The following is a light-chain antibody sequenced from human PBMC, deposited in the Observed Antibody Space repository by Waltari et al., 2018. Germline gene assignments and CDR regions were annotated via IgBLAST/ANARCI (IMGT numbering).Light chain of an antibody. Sequence: DIQMTQSPSSLSASVGDRVTITCRASQTVTNYLNWYHQKPGEAPELLISAASSLQSGVPSRFSGSGSGTDFTLSISSLQPEDFATYYCQQTYGTPWTFGQVTKVEFK. CDR2: AAS. V-gene: IGKV1-39*01. CDR1: QTVTNY. J-gene: IGKJ1*01. CDR3: QQTYGTPWT.